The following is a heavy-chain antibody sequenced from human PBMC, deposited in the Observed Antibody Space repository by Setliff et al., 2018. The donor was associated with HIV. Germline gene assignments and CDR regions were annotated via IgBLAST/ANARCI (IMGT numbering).Heavy chain of an antibody. V-gene: IGHV3-7*01. J-gene: IGHJ6*03. CDR3: ARSGSGWYEGGYWYYYDSSGHPYYSYMDV. CDR2: IKEHGSDK. Sequence: PGGSLRLSCAASGITISRSWMNWVRQAPGKGPEWVANIKEHGSDKYYVDSVKGRFIISRDDARRSLYLRMNSLRAEDPAVYFCARSGSGWYEGGYWYYYDSSGHPYYSYMDVWGKGTTVTVSS. CDR1: GITISRSW. D-gene: IGHD3-22*01.